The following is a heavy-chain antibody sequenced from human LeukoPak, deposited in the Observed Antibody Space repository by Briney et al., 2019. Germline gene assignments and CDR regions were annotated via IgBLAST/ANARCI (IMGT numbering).Heavy chain of an antibody. D-gene: IGHD3-3*01. V-gene: IGHV4-4*07. CDR1: GGFISNYY. CDR2: MSTSGKT. J-gene: IGHJ4*02. Sequence: PSGTLSLTCSVSGGFISNYYWSWIRRPAGKGLEWIGRMSTSGKTNYNPSLKSRVTMSVDTSNNQFFLNLSSVTAADTAVYYCARDSRYYDYWSGYLDYWGQGTLVTVSS. CDR3: ARDSRYYDYWSGYLDY.